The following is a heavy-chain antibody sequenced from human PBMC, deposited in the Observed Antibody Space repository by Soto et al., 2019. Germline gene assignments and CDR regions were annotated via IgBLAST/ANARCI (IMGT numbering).Heavy chain of an antibody. Sequence: SETLSLTCTVSGGSISSYYWSWIRQPPGKGLEWIGYIYYSGSTNYSPSLKSRVTISVDTSKNQFSLKLSSVTAADTAVYYCARVFTMVRGVIMGNWFDPWGQGTLVTVSS. CDR3: ARVFTMVRGVIMGNWFDP. J-gene: IGHJ5*02. V-gene: IGHV4-59*01. D-gene: IGHD3-10*01. CDR2: IYYSGST. CDR1: GGSISSYY.